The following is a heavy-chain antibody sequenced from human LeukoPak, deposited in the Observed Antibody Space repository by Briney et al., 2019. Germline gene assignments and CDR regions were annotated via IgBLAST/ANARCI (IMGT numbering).Heavy chain of an antibody. J-gene: IGHJ4*02. V-gene: IGHV3-7*01. CDR3: ARDGLLWFGELLGDYFDY. CDR2: IKQDGSEK. Sequence: GGALGLSCAASGFTFSSYWMSWVRQAPGKELEWEANIKQDGSEKYYVDSVKGRFTISRDNAKNSLHLQMNSLRAEDTAVYYCARDGLLWFGELLGDYFDYWGQGTLVTVSS. CDR1: GFTFSSYW. D-gene: IGHD3-10*01.